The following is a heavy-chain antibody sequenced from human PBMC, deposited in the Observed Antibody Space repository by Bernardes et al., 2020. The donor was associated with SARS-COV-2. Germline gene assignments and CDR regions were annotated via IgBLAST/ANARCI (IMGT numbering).Heavy chain of an antibody. CDR1: GFTFSDYE. J-gene: IGHJ2*01. Sequence: GGPLRLSCAASGFTFSDYEMSWIRPGPGKGLEWVSYISSSSSTIYYADSVQGRFTVSRDNAKNSVYLQMNSLRAEDTAVYYCARATNGYSSSWFLLDLWVRGTLVTVSS. CDR3: ARATNGYSSSWFLLDL. V-gene: IGHV3-11*01. D-gene: IGHD6-13*01. CDR2: ISSSSSTI.